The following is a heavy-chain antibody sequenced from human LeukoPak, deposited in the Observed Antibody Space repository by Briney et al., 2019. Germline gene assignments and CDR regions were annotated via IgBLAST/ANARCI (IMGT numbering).Heavy chain of an antibody. CDR1: GGFISSGSSY. V-gene: IGHV4-39*01. CDR2: SHYSGST. Sequence: SETLSLTCTVSGGFISSGSSYWGWIRQPPGKGLEWIGSSHYSGSTYYSPSLKSRVTISVDTSSNQFSLKLNSITAADTAVYFCATHDAWGPFDPWGQGTLVTVSS. CDR3: ATHDAWGPFDP. J-gene: IGHJ5*02. D-gene: IGHD7-27*01.